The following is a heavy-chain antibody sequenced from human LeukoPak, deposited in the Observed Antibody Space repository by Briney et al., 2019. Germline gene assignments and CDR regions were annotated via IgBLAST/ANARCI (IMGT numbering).Heavy chain of an antibody. V-gene: IGHV3-48*03. CDR1: GFTFSSYE. CDR3: VRPPGIAVSGGTDY. D-gene: IGHD6-19*01. Sequence: PGGSLRLSCAGSGFTFSSYEMNWVRQAPGKGLEWVSYISSGSTIYYADSVKGRFTISRDNAKNSLYLQMNSLRADDTAVYYCVRPPGIAVSGGTDYWGQGTLVTVSS. CDR2: ISSGSTI. J-gene: IGHJ4*02.